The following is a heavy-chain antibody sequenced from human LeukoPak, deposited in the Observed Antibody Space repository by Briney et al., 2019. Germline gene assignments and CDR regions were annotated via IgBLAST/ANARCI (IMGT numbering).Heavy chain of an antibody. J-gene: IGHJ4*02. D-gene: IGHD6-19*01. CDR2: ISTSSSYI. CDR1: GFTFNNYA. CDR3: ARDYSSGWYGYYFDY. Sequence: PGGSLRLSCVASGFTFNNYAMSWVRQAPGKGLEWVSSISTSSSYIYYADSVKGRFTISRDNAKNSLYLQMNSLRAEDTAVYYCARDYSSGWYGYYFDYWGQGTLVTVSS. V-gene: IGHV3-21*01.